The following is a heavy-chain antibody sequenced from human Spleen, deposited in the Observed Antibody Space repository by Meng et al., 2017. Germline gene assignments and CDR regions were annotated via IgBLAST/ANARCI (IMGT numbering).Heavy chain of an antibody. Sequence: QLQLQESVSGLVKPSQTLSLTCIVSGDSITSAGYAWSWIRQPPGKGLEWIGDIYHSGGTHYNPSLKSRTNMSVDRSKNHFSLKLTSVTAADTAVYHCLRGSGGSVWGQGTLVTVSS. V-gene: IGHV4-30-2*01. CDR2: IYHSGGT. CDR3: LRGSGGSV. J-gene: IGHJ1*01. D-gene: IGHD3-10*01. CDR1: GDSITSAGYA.